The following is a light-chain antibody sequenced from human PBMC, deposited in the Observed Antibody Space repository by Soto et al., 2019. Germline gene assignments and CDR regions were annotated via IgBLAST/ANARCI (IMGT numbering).Light chain of an antibody. Sequence: QSVLTQPASVFESTGQSITISCTGTSSDVGSYNLVSWYQQHPGKAPKLMIYEGTKRPSGVSNRFSGSKSGNTASLTISGLQAEDEADYYCCSYAGSSFYVFGTGTKVTVL. J-gene: IGLJ1*01. CDR3: CSYAGSSFYV. V-gene: IGLV2-23*01. CDR1: SSDVGSYNL. CDR2: EGT.